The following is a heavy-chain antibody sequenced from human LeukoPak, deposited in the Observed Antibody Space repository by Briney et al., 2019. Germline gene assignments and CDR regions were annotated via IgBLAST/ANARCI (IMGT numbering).Heavy chain of an antibody. CDR3: ARDEGSFDY. Sequence: PGGSLRLSCAASGFTFSSYEMNWVRQAPGKGLEWVSYISTSGGTVYYADSVRGRFTISRDNARNSLYLQMNSLRAEDTAVYYCARDEGSFDYWGQGTLVTVSS. V-gene: IGHV3-48*03. J-gene: IGHJ4*02. CDR1: GFTFSSYE. CDR2: ISTSGGTV. D-gene: IGHD2-15*01.